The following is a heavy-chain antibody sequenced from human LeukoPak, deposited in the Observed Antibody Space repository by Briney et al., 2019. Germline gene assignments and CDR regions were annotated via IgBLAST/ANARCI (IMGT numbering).Heavy chain of an antibody. J-gene: IGHJ4*02. CDR3: ARVDRYDFYFDY. CDR2: IYYSGST. Sequence: SETLSLTCTVSGGSISSYYWSWIRQPPGKGLEWIGYIYYSGSTNYNPSLKSRVTISVDTSKNQFSLKLSSVTAADTAVYYCARVDRYDFYFDYWGQGILVTVSS. V-gene: IGHV4-59*12. D-gene: IGHD3-3*01. CDR1: GGSISSYY.